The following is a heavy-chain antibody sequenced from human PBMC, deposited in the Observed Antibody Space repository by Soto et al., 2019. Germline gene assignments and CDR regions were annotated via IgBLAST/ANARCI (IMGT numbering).Heavy chain of an antibody. CDR2: MNPNSGNT. D-gene: IGHD2-2*01. Sequence: ASVKVSCKASGYTFTSYYMHWVRQAPGQGLEWMGWMNPNSGNTGYAQKFQGRVTMTRNTSISTAYMELSSLRSEDTAVYYCAREGYCSSTSCRRSGGYYYYYMDVWGKGTTVTVSS. CDR3: AREGYCSSTSCRRSGGYYYYYMDV. J-gene: IGHJ6*03. V-gene: IGHV1-8*02. CDR1: GYTFTSYY.